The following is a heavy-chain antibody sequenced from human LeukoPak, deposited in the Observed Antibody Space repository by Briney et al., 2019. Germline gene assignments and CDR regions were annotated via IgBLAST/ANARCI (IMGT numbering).Heavy chain of an antibody. CDR3: ARANGNGDYDSLNYYYGMDV. J-gene: IGHJ6*02. V-gene: IGHV1-18*01. D-gene: IGHD4-17*01. CDR2: ISAYNGNT. Sequence: ASVKVSCEASSYTFASYVISWVRQAPGQGLEWMGWISAYNGNTNYAQKLQGRVTMTTDTSTSTAYMELRSLRSDDTAVYYCARANGNGDYDSLNYYYGMDVWGQGTTVTVSS. CDR1: SYTFASYV.